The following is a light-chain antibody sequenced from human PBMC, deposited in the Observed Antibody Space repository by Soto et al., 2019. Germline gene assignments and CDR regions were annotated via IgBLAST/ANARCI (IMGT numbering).Light chain of an antibody. V-gene: IGKV1-39*01. CDR2: AAS. CDR3: QQSDSTLFT. CDR1: QSISSY. Sequence: DIQMTQSPSSLSASVGDRVTITCRASQSISSYLNWYQQKPGKAPQLLIYAASSLQSGVPARFSGSGSCKDFTLTIRSLQPEDFATYYWQQSDSTLFTFGGGTKVEIK. J-gene: IGKJ4*01.